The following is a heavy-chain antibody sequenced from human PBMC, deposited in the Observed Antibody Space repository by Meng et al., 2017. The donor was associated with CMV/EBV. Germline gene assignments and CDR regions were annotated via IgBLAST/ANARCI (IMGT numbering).Heavy chain of an antibody. D-gene: IGHD6-13*01. J-gene: IGHJ4*02. V-gene: IGHV3-23*01. CDR3: AKEVAAAGTYFDY. CDR1: GFTFSSYA. CDR2: ISGRGGST. Sequence: LRLSCAASGFTFSSYAMSWVRQAPGKGLEWVSAISGRGGSTYYADSVKGRFTISRDNSKNTLYLQMNSLRAEDTAVYYCAKEVAAAGTYFDYWGQGTLVTVSS.